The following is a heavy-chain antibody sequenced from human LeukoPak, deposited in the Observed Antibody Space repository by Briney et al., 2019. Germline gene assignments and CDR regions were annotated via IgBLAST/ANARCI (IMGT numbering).Heavy chain of an antibody. D-gene: IGHD5-12*01. Sequence: SVKVSCKASGGTFSNYAISWVRQAPGQGLECMGGIIPIFGTANYAQKFQGRITITADESTSTAYMEMNSLRSEDTAVYYCARLINSGYDNRGWFDPWGQGTLVTVSS. J-gene: IGHJ5*02. CDR3: ARLINSGYDNRGWFDP. CDR2: IIPIFGTA. CDR1: GGTFSNYA. V-gene: IGHV1-69*13.